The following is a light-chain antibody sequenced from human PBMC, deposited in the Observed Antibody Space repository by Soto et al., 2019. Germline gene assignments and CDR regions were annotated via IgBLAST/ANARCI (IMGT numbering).Light chain of an antibody. Sequence: DIHMTQSPSSLSASVGDRVTITCRASQTVVSYLNWYQQKPGKAPKLLIYTASNLQSGVPSRFSGSGSETEFTLSINSLQPEEFATYYCQQTYRTPLTFGGGTKVEI. CDR2: TAS. V-gene: IGKV1-39*01. J-gene: IGKJ4*01. CDR1: QTVVSY. CDR3: QQTYRTPLT.